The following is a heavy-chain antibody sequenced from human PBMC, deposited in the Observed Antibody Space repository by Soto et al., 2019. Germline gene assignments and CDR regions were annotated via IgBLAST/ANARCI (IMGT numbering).Heavy chain of an antibody. Sequence: ASVKVSCKASGYTFTGYYMHWVRQAPGQGLEWMGWINPSSGGTNSAQKFQGRVTMTRETTISTAYMGPSRVRSDDTAVYYCARDHWDSGSYYLGWFDPWGHGTLVTVSP. CDR3: ARDHWDSGSYYLGWFDP. CDR1: GYTFTGYY. CDR2: INPSSGGT. D-gene: IGHD1-26*01. V-gene: IGHV1-2*02. J-gene: IGHJ5*02.